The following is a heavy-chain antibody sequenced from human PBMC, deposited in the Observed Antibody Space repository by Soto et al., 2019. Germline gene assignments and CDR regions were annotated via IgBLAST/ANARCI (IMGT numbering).Heavy chain of an antibody. D-gene: IGHD2-2*01. V-gene: IGHV3-7*04. CDR2: IRQDGSEK. CDR3: AREIVVARGASYFDY. Sequence: SGGSLRHYCVGSGFTFSSNCMTWVRQAPGKGLEWVGNIRQDGSEKNYVDSVKGRFTISRDNAKNSLYLQMNSLRAEDTAVYYCAREIVVARGASYFDYWGPGTLVTVSS. CDR1: GFTFSSNC. J-gene: IGHJ4*02.